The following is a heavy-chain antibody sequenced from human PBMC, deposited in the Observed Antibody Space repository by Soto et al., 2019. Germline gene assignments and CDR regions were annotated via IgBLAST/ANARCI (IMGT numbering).Heavy chain of an antibody. CDR2: INPNSGGT. Sequence: GASVKVSCKGSGYTFTVYYIHWRRQAPGQGLEWMGWINPNSGGTNYAQKFQGWVTMTRDTSISTAYMELSRLRSDDTAVYYCARELAGDYVRFDYWGQGTLVTVSS. CDR3: ARELAGDYVRFDY. J-gene: IGHJ4*02. CDR1: GYTFTVYY. D-gene: IGHD4-17*01. V-gene: IGHV1-2*04.